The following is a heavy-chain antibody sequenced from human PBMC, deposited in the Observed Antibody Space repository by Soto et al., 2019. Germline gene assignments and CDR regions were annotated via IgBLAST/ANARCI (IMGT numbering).Heavy chain of an antibody. J-gene: IGHJ5*02. V-gene: IGHV3-21*01. CDR1: GFTFASYN. CDR3: ATTTVGPTMVNWFDP. CDR2: ISGSSSYM. D-gene: IGHD3-10*01. Sequence: NPGGSLRLSCAASGFTFASYNMNWVRQAPGKGLEWVSSISGSSSYMYYADSVKGRFTISRDNAKNALYLQMSSLRAEDTAVYYCATTTVGPTMVNWFDPWGQGTLVTVSS.